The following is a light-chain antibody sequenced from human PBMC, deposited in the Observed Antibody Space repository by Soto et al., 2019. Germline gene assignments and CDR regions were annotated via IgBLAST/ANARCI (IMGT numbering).Light chain of an antibody. CDR2: ATS. V-gene: IGKV3D-15*01. CDR3: QQYDKWPGT. J-gene: IGKJ1*01. CDR1: QSVSSK. Sequence: EVLMTQSPATLSVSPGERATLSCRASQSVSSKLAWYQRKPGQAPRLLLYATSTRATGVPARFSGSGSGTEFTLTISSLQSEDFALYYCQQYDKWPGTFGQGTKVDIK.